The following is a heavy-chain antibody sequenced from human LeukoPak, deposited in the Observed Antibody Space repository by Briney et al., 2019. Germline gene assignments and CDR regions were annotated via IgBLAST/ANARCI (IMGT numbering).Heavy chain of an antibody. D-gene: IGHD2-15*01. CDR2: IKQDGSEK. Sequence: GGSLRLSCVASGFPFSGSYMSWIRQSPGKGLEWVANIKQDGSEKYYVDSVKGRFPVSRDNAKNSLFLQMNSLRDEDTAMYFCARKVALWGQGTLVTVSS. V-gene: IGHV3-7*04. CDR1: GFPFSGSY. J-gene: IGHJ4*02. CDR3: ARKVAL.